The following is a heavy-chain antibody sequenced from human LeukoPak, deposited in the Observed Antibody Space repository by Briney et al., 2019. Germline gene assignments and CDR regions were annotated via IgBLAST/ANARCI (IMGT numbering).Heavy chain of an antibody. V-gene: IGHV3-9*01. CDR2: ISWNSGSI. CDR1: GFTFDDYA. CDR3: AKELRYFDWLGLDY. Sequence: TGGSLRLSCAASGFTFDDYAMHWVRQAPGKGLEWVSGISWNSGSIGYADSVKGRFTISRDNAKNSLCLQMNSLRAEDTALYYCAKELRYFDWLGLDYWGQGTLVTVSS. J-gene: IGHJ4*02. D-gene: IGHD3-9*01.